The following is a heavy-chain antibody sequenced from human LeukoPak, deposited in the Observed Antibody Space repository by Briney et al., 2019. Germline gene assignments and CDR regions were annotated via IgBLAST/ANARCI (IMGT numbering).Heavy chain of an antibody. Sequence: ASVKVSCKASAYTFTGYYLHWVRQAPGQGLEWMGWIDPNNGDIKYAQKFQGRVTMARDRSISTAYMELSRLTSDDTALYYCARRSRNGLDAFDIWGQGTMVTVSS. CDR3: ARRSRNGLDAFDI. D-gene: IGHD1-14*01. CDR2: IDPNNGDI. CDR1: AYTFTGYY. J-gene: IGHJ3*02. V-gene: IGHV1-2*02.